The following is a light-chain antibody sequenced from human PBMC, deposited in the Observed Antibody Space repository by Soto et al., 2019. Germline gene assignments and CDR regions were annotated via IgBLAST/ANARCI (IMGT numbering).Light chain of an antibody. CDR3: QRYNNWPLT. J-gene: IGKJ4*01. CDR1: QSVNSDY. V-gene: IGKV3-20*01. Sequence: EIVLTQSPGTLSLSPGERATLSCRASQSVNSDYLGWFQQKPGQAPRLLIYGASTRATGIPDRFSGSGSGTDFTLTISRLEPEDFAVYYCQRYNNWPLTFGGGTKVESK. CDR2: GAS.